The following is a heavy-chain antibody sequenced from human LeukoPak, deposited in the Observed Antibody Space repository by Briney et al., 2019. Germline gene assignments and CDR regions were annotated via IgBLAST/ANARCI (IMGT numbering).Heavy chain of an antibody. CDR3: AKDIQLST. Sequence: GGSLRLSCAASGFNFRDAAMTWVRQAPGKGLEWVSLISFSGDNSYYADSVKGRFTISRDNSKNTLSLQMNSLRVEDMAIYYCAKDIQLSTWGLGTMVTVSS. CDR1: GFNFRDAA. CDR2: ISFSGDNS. J-gene: IGHJ3*01. D-gene: IGHD5-24*01. V-gene: IGHV3-23*01.